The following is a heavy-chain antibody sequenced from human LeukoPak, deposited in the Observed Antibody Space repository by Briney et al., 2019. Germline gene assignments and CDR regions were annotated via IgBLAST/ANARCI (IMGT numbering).Heavy chain of an antibody. CDR1: GYTFTSYG. D-gene: IGHD5-24*01. CDR2: ISAYNGNT. V-gene: IGHV1-18*01. CDR3: ARGSYNYPQGDY. J-gene: IGHJ4*02. Sequence: AAVKVSCKASGYTFTSYGISWVRQAPGQGREWMGWISAYNGNTNYAQKLQGRVTMTTDTSTSTAYMELRSLRSDDTAVYYCARGSYNYPQGDYWGQGTLVTVSS.